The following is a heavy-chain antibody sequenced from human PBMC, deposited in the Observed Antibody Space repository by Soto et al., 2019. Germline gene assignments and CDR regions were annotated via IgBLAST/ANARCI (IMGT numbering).Heavy chain of an antibody. J-gene: IGHJ5*02. CDR2: ISYDGSGE. CDR3: VKARLAYCYGSGFDL. V-gene: IGHV3-30*18. Sequence: QMYLVESGGGVVQPATPLRLSCVASGFSFSDSGMHWVRQAPGKGLEWVAVISYDGSGEYDSDSVKGRFTISRDNSKNRLFLQMMGLTTGDRAVVYCVKARLAYCYGSGFDLWGQGNLVT. D-gene: IGHD3-10*01. CDR1: GFSFSDSG.